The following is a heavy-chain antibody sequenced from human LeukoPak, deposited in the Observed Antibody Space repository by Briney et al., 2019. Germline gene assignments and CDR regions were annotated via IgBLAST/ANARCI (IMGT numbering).Heavy chain of an antibody. J-gene: IGHJ6*02. CDR3: AKSVAIYFYYGLDV. Sequence: GGSLRLSCAASGFTFNNYWIHWVRQVPGKGLVWVSRINNDGSSASYVDSVKGRFTISRDNSKNTLFLQMNSLRVEDTAPYYCAKSVAIYFYYGLDVWGQGTTVTVSS. CDR1: GFTFNNYW. CDR2: INNDGSSA. D-gene: IGHD3-3*01. V-gene: IGHV3-74*01.